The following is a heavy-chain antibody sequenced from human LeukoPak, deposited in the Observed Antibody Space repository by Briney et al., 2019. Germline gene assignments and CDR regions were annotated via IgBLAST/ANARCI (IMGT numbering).Heavy chain of an antibody. CDR3: ARDDSRYYYYYMDV. J-gene: IGHJ6*03. CDR2: IYYSGST. Sequence: KASETLSLTCTVSGGSISSSSYYWGWIRQPPGKGLEWIGSIYYSGSTYYNPSLKSRVTISVDTSKNQFSLKLSSVTAADTAVYYCARDDSRYYYYYMDVWGKGITVTVSS. CDR1: GGSISSSSYY. D-gene: IGHD2-15*01. V-gene: IGHV4-39*02.